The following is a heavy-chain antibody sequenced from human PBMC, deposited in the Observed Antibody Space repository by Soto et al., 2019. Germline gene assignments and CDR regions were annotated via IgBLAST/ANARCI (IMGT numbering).Heavy chain of an antibody. CDR1: GFTFSSYA. V-gene: IGHV3-23*01. Sequence: PGGSLRLSCAASGFTFSSYAMSWFRQAPGKGLEWVSAISGSGGSTYYADSVKGRFTISRDNSKNTLYLQMNSLRAEDTAVYYCAKAYSYTFYYFDYWGQGTLVTVSS. CDR2: ISGSGGST. J-gene: IGHJ4*02. D-gene: IGHD5-18*01. CDR3: AKAYSYTFYYFDY.